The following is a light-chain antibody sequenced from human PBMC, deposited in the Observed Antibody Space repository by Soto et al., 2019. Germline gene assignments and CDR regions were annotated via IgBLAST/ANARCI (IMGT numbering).Light chain of an antibody. CDR1: QSVSSN. CDR3: QQYNNWPFT. V-gene: IGKV3-15*01. CDR2: EAS. J-gene: IGKJ3*01. Sequence: EIVMTQSPATLSVSPGERATLSCRASQSVSSNLAWYQQKPGQAPRLFIYEASTRATGIPARFSGSGSGTEFTLTTSSLQSEDFAVDYCQQYNNWPFTVGPGTKVDIK.